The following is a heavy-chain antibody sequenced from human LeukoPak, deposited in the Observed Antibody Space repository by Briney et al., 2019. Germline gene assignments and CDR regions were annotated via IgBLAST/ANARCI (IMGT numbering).Heavy chain of an antibody. D-gene: IGHD3-16*01. CDR1: GDSMSSYY. V-gene: IGHV4-4*07. CDR3: ARGDYYDGGGRNWFDP. Sequence: SETLSLTCTVSGDSMSSYYWNFIRQPAGKGLEWIGRIHTSWTTYYDPSLKSRITMSVDTSRNQFSLRLTSVTAADTAVYYCARGDYYDGGGRNWFDPWGQGTLVTVSS. CDR2: IHTSWTT. J-gene: IGHJ5*02.